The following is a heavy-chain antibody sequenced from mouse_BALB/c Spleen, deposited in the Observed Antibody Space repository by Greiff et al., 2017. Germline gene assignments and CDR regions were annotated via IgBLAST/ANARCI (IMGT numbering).Heavy chain of an antibody. D-gene: IGHD1-1*01. J-gene: IGHJ3*01. CDR1: GFTFSSFG. CDR2: ISSGSSTI. Sequence: EVMLVESGGGLVQPGGSRKLSCAASGFTFSSFGMHWVRQAPEKGLEWVAYISSGSSTIYYADTVKGRFTISRDNPKNTLFLQMTSLRSEDTAMYYCAGYYGSSLWFAYWGQGTLVTVSA. V-gene: IGHV5-17*02. CDR3: AGYYGSSLWFAY.